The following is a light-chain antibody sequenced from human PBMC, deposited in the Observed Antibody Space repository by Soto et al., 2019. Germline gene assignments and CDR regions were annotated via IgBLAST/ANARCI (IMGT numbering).Light chain of an antibody. CDR3: ISYTSSSTYV. Sequence: QSALTQPASVSGSPGQSITISCTGTSSDVYNYVSWYQQHPGKAPKLMIYEVSYRPSGVSNRFSGSKSGNTASLTISGLQAEDEADYYCISYTSSSTYVFGTGTQLTVL. V-gene: IGLV2-14*01. CDR1: SSDVYNY. CDR2: EVS. J-gene: IGLJ1*01.